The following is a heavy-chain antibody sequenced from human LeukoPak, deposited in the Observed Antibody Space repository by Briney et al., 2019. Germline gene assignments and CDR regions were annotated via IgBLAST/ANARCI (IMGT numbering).Heavy chain of an antibody. V-gene: IGHV4-34*01. J-gene: IGHJ5*02. D-gene: IGHD3-10*01. Sequence: SETLSLTCAVYGGSFSGYYWSWIRQPPGKGLEWIGEINHSGSTNYNPSLKSRVTISVDTSKNQFSLKLSSVTAADTAVYYCARGPDGSGGYTWFDPWGQGTLVTVSS. CDR1: GGSFSGYY. CDR2: INHSGST. CDR3: ARGPDGSGGYTWFDP.